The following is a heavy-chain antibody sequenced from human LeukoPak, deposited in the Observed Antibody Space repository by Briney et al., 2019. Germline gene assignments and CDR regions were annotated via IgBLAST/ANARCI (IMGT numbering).Heavy chain of an antibody. J-gene: IGHJ4*02. CDR2: INHSGST. Sequence: PSETLSLTCAVYGGSFSGYYWSWIRQPPGKGLEWIGEINHSGSTNYNLSLKSRVTISVDTSKNQFSLKLSSVTAADTAVYYCARVRDYVWGSYRYTGGEIDYWGQGTLVTVSS. V-gene: IGHV4-34*01. CDR1: GGSFSGYY. CDR3: ARVRDYVWGSYRYTGGEIDY. D-gene: IGHD3-16*02.